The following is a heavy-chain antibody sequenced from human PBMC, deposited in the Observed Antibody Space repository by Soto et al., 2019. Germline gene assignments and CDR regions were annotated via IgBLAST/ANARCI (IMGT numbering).Heavy chain of an antibody. CDR1: GFTFSNSA. Sequence: QMQLLQSGPEVRKPGTSVKVSCKASGFTFSNSAVQWVRQARGQRLEWIGWIVVGSGHTNYAQKFQERVTITRDMSTSTAYMDLSSLRSEDTAVYYCAAGAITGSDAFDIWGQGTMVTVSS. J-gene: IGHJ3*02. CDR2: IVVGSGHT. D-gene: IGHD3-10*01. CDR3: AAGAITGSDAFDI. V-gene: IGHV1-58*01.